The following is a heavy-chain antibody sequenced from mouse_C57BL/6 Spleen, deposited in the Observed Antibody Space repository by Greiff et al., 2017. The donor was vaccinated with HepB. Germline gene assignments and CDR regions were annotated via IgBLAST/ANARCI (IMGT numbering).Heavy chain of an antibody. Sequence: QVQLQQSGPELVKPGASVKISCKASGYAFSSSWMNWVKQRPGKGLEWIGRIYPGDGDTNYNGKFKGKATLTADKSSSTAYMQLSSLTSEDSAVYFCATTVVGGFDYWGQGTTLTVSS. V-gene: IGHV1-82*01. D-gene: IGHD1-1*01. J-gene: IGHJ2*01. CDR1: GYAFSSSW. CDR3: ATTVVGGFDY. CDR2: IYPGDGDT.